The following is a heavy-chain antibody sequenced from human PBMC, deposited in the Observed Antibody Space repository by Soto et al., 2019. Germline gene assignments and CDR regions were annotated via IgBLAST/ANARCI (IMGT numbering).Heavy chain of an antibody. Sequence: QLQLQESGSGLVKPSQTLSLTCAVSGGSISSGGYSWSWIRQPPGKGLEWIGYIYHSGSTYYNPSLKSRVTKSVDRSKNQFSLKLSSVTAADTAVYYCARAGYYYDSSGYYIDAFDIWGQGTMVTVSS. J-gene: IGHJ3*02. CDR1: GGSISSGGYS. CDR3: ARAGYYYDSSGYYIDAFDI. D-gene: IGHD3-22*01. V-gene: IGHV4-30-2*01. CDR2: IYHSGST.